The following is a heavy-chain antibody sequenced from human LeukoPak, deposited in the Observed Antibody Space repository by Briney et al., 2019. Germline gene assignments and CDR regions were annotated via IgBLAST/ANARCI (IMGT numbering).Heavy chain of an antibody. CDR2: ISAYNGNT. Sequence: ASVKVSCKASGYTFTNYAISWVRQAPGQGLEWVGWISAYNGNTNYAQKLQGRVTMTTDTSTSTAYMELRSLRSDDTAVYYCARAGYGDRTPARNFDYWGQGTLVTVSS. V-gene: IGHV1-18*01. J-gene: IGHJ4*02. D-gene: IGHD4-17*01. CDR3: ARAGYGDRTPARNFDY. CDR1: GYTFTNYA.